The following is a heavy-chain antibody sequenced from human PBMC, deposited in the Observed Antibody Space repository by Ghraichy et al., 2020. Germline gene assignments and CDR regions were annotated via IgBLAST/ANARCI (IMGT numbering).Heavy chain of an antibody. CDR2: INPNSGGT. CDR3: ARDFSADPYIAMVTNWFDP. D-gene: IGHD5-18*01. CDR1: GYTFTGYY. Sequence: ASVKVSCKASGYTFTGYYMHWVRQAPGQGLEWMGWINPNSGGTNYAQKFQGRVTMTRDTSISTAYMELSRLRSDDTAVYYCARDFSADPYIAMVTNWFDPWGQGTLVTVSS. J-gene: IGHJ5*02. V-gene: IGHV1-2*02.